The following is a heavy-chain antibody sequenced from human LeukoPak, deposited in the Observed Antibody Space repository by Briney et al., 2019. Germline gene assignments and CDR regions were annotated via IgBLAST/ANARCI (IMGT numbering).Heavy chain of an antibody. CDR2: IQNDGNDK. CDR3: AKDNSGWFYYFDY. J-gene: IGHJ4*02. D-gene: IGHD6-19*01. CDR1: GLIFSTYG. V-gene: IGHV3-30*02. Sequence: GGSLRLSCAASGLIFSTYGMHWVRQAPGKGLEWVAFIQNDGNDKYYADSVKGRFTVSRDNSKNTLYLQMNSLRAEDTAVYYCAKDNSGWFYYFDYWGQGTLVTVSS.